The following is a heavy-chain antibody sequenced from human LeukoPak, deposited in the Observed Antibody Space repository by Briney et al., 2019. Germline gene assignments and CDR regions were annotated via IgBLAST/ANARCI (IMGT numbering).Heavy chain of an antibody. J-gene: IGHJ3*02. Sequence: SETLSLTCAVYGGSFSGYYWSWIRQPPGKGLEWIGEINHSGSTYYNPSLKSRVTISVDTSKNQFSLKLSSVTAADTAVYYCARGGRYYDSSGYWAFDIWGQGTMVTVSS. CDR3: ARGGRYYDSSGYWAFDI. CDR1: GGSFSGYY. CDR2: INHSGST. V-gene: IGHV4-34*01. D-gene: IGHD3-22*01.